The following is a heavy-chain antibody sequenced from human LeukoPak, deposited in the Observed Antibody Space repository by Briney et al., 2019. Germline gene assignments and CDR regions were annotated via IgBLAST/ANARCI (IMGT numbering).Heavy chain of an antibody. CDR3: AKVAGVVITLEYFDY. CDR2: IRGSGGNT. Sequence: GGSLRLSCAASGFTFSSYGMSWVRQAPEKGLEWVSTIRGSGGNTYYADSVKGRFTISRDDSKNTLYLQMNSLRAEDTAVYYCAKVAGVVITLEYFDYWGQGTLVTVSS. J-gene: IGHJ4*02. CDR1: GFTFSSYG. D-gene: IGHD3-3*01. V-gene: IGHV3-23*01.